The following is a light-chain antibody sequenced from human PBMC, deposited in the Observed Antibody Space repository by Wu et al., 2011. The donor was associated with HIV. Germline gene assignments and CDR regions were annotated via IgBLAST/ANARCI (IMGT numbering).Light chain of an antibody. J-gene: IGKJ5*01. V-gene: IGKV3-11*01. CDR1: QSVGTN. Sequence: EIVLTQSPATLSLSPGERATLSCRASQSVGTNLAWYQQKPGQAPNLLIYGASNRATGIPARFSGSGSGTDFSLIISSLEPEDSAVYYCQQHTNWPLTFGQGTRLEIK. CDR3: QQHTNWPLT. CDR2: GAS.